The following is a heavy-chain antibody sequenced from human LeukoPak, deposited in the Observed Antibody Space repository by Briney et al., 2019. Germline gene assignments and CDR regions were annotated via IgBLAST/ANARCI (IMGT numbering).Heavy chain of an antibody. J-gene: IGHJ4*02. D-gene: IGHD3-9*01. CDR2: IYYTGST. CDR3: ARGYFDWFLDS. V-gene: IGHV4-59*01. CDR1: GGSISSFY. Sequence: ASETLSLTCTVSGGSISSFYWTWFRQPPGKGLEWIGYIYYTGSTNSNPSLKSPVTISVDTSKNQVSLQLRYVTTADTAVYYCARGYFDWFLDSGGQGTLVTVSS.